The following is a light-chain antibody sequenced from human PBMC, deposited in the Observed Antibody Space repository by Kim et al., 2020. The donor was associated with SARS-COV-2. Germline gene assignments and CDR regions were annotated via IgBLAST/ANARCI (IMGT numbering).Light chain of an antibody. J-gene: IGKJ4*01. Sequence: SASVGDRVTITCRASQSISTWLAWYQQKPGKAPKLLIYKASSLESGVPSRFSGSGSGTEFSLTISSLHPDDSATYYCQQYNTYPTFGGGTKVDIK. CDR2: KAS. CDR3: QQYNTYPT. V-gene: IGKV1-5*03. CDR1: QSISTW.